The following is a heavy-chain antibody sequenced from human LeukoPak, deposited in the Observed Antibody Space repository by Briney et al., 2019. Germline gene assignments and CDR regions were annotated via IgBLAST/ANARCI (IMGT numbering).Heavy chain of an antibody. CDR3: ARDSGYCSSTGCYVHYFDY. CDR1: RFTFSGSW. J-gene: IGHJ4*02. CDR2: INQGGNER. Sequence: GGSLRLSCAASRFTFSGSWMTWVRQAPGKGLELVATINQGGNERYYLESVKGRFTISRDNAKNSLYLQMNSLRAEDTAVYYCARDSGYCSSTGCYVHYFDYWGQGTLVTVSS. V-gene: IGHV3-7*01. D-gene: IGHD2-2*01.